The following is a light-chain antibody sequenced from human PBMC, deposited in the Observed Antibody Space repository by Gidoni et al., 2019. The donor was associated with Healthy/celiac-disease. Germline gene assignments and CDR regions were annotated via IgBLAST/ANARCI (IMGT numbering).Light chain of an antibody. CDR3: QQYDNLPPSLT. CDR2: DAS. CDR1: QDISNY. Sequence: DIQMTQSPSSLSASVGDRVTITCQASQDISNYLNWYQQKPGKAPKLLIYDASNLETGVPSRFSGSGSWTDFTFPISSLQAEDIATYYCQQYDNLPPSLTFGGGTKVEIK. V-gene: IGKV1-33*01. J-gene: IGKJ4*01.